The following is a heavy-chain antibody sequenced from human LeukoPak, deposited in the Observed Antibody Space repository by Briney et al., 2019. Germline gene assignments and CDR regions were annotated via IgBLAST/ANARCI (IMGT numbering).Heavy chain of an antibody. CDR1: GFTFSSYA. CDR3: ARGHSSSPPYYYYYYGMDV. CDR2: ISYDGSNK. D-gene: IGHD6-6*01. V-gene: IGHV3-30-3*01. J-gene: IGHJ6*02. Sequence: GGSLRLSCAASGFTFSSYAMHWVRQAPGKGLEWVAVISYDGSNKYYADSVKGRFTISRDNSKNTLYLQMNSLRAEDTAVYYCARGHSSSPPYYYYYYGMDVWGQGTTVTVSS.